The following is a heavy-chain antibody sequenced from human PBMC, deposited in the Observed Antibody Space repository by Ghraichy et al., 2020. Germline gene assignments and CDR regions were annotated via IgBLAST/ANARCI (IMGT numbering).Heavy chain of an antibody. Sequence: ASVKVSCKVSGYTLTELSMHWVRQAPGKGLEWMGGFDPEDGETIYAQKFQGRVTMTEDTSTDTAYMELSSLRSEDTAVYYCATSAANTAMVTSFDYWGQGTLVTVSS. CDR1: GYTLTELS. V-gene: IGHV1-24*01. CDR3: ATSAANTAMVTSFDY. J-gene: IGHJ4*02. CDR2: FDPEDGET. D-gene: IGHD5-18*01.